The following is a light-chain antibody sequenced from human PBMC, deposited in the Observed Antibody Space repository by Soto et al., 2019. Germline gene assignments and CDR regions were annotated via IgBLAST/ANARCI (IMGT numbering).Light chain of an antibody. CDR1: QSVRTY. J-gene: IGKJ5*01. Sequence: EIVLTQSPATLSLSPGDRVTLSCRASQSVRTYLAWYQHKPGQAPRLLMYGASTRATGIPARFSGSGSGTEFTLSISSLQSEDFAVYYCQQYNNWPFSFGQGTRLEIK. CDR3: QQYNNWPFS. CDR2: GAS. V-gene: IGKV3-15*01.